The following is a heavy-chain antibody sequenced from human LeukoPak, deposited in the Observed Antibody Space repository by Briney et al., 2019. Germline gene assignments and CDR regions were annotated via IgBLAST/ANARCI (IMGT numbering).Heavy chain of an antibody. J-gene: IGHJ6*02. D-gene: IGHD3-10*01. Sequence: ASVKVSCKASGYTFNSYAIAWVRQAPGQGLEWMGWINAYNGGTNYAQKFQGRVTMTTDTSTNTGYMELRSLRSDDTAVYFCARDQLRYYGSNNYYSDMDFWGQGTTVTVSS. V-gene: IGHV1-18*01. CDR3: ARDQLRYYGSNNYYSDMDF. CDR2: INAYNGGT. CDR1: GYTFNSYA.